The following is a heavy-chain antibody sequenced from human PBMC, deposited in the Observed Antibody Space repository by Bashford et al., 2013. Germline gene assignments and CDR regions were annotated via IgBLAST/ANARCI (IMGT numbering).Heavy chain of an antibody. D-gene: IGHD3-9*01. J-gene: IGHJ5*02. CDR2: IYRNEGGST. V-gene: IGHV3-53*01. CDR1: GFSVSASY. Sequence: GGSLRLSCVVSGFSVSASYMSWVRQAPGKGLECVSIIYRNEGGSTYYADSVEGRFTISRDTSKSTLYLQMSSLRVEDTAVYYCASSDMLTGLGTWGQGTLVTVSS. CDR3: ASSDMLTGLGT.